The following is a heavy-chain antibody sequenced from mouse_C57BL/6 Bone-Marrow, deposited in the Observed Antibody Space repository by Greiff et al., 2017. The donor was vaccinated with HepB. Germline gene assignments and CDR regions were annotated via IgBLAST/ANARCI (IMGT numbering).Heavy chain of an antibody. Sequence: QVQLQQPGAELVKPGASVKLSCKASGYTFTSYWMRWVKQRPGQGLEWIGEIDPSDSYTNYNQKFKGKATLTVDTSSSTADMQLSSLTSEDSAVYYCYYGSRYCWGQDSTLTVSS. D-gene: IGHD1-1*01. CDR2: IDPSDSYT. CDR1: GYTFTSYW. J-gene: IGHJ2*01. V-gene: IGHV1-50*01. CDR3: YYGSRYC.